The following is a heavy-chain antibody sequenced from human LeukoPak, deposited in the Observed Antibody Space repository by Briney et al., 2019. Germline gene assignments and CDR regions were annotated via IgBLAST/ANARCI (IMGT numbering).Heavy chain of an antibody. CDR2: MNPNSGNT. D-gene: IGHD4/OR15-4a*01. J-gene: IGHJ6*03. CDR3: ARGGKTIGPREARYYYMDV. CDR1: GYTFTSYD. V-gene: IGHV1-8*03. Sequence: ASVKVSCKASGYTFTSYDINWVRQATGQGLEWMGWMNPNSGNTGYAQKFQGRVTITRDTSISTAYMELSSLRSEDTAVYYCARGGKTIGPREARYYYMDVWGKGTTVTVSS.